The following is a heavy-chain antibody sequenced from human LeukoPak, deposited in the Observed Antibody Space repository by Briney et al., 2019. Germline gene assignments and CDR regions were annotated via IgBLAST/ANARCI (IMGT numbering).Heavy chain of an antibody. CDR2: IKLDGSEK. D-gene: IGHD3-3*01. CDR1: GFTFGKYW. CDR3: ARDQYDTWSRRGNFDS. J-gene: IGHJ4*02. V-gene: IGHV3-7*03. Sequence: GGSLRLSCVASGFTFGKYWMSWVRQAPGKGLEWVANIKLDGSEKNYVDSVKGRFTISRDNTKTSLYLQMNSLRVEDTAVFYCARDQYDTWSRRGNFDSWGQGTLVIVSS.